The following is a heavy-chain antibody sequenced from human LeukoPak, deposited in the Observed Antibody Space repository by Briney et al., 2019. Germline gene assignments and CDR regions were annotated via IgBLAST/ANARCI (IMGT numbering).Heavy chain of an antibody. CDR2: IYYSGST. CDR3: ATGSDRYCSSTSCTPGNWFDP. V-gene: IGHV4-31*03. D-gene: IGHD2-2*01. Sequence: PSQTLSLTCTVSGGSISSGGYYWSWIRQHPGKGLEWIGYIYYSGSTYYNPSLKSRVTISVDTSKNQFSLKLSSVPAADTVVYYCATGSDRYCSSTSCTPGNWFDPWGQGTLVTVSS. CDR1: GGSISSGGYY. J-gene: IGHJ5*02.